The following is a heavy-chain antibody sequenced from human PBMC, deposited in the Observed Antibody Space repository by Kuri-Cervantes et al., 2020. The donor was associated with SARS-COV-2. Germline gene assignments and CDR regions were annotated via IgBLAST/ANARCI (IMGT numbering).Heavy chain of an antibody. CDR2: INSDGSST. J-gene: IGHJ3*02. CDR1: GFTFSSYW. CDR3: ARASLDLTIFGVAYDAFDI. Sequence: GESLKISCAASGFTFSSYWMHWVRQAPGKGLVWVSRINSDGSSTSYADSVKGRFTISRDNAKNTLYLQMNSLRAEDTAVYYCARASLDLTIFGVAYDAFDIWGQGTMVT. D-gene: IGHD3-3*01. V-gene: IGHV3-74*01.